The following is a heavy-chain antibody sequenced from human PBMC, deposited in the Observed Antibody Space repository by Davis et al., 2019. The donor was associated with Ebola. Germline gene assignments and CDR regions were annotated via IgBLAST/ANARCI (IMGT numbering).Heavy chain of an antibody. V-gene: IGHV1-3*04. J-gene: IGHJ1*01. CDR2: INTGNGNT. CDR1: GYTFTSYA. D-gene: IGHD6-19*01. CDR3: ARGYSSGWYYLYFQH. Sequence: ASVKVSCKASGYTFTSYAMHWVRQAPGQRLEWMGWINTGNGNTKYSQKFQGRVTITRDTSASTAYMELSSLRSEDTAVYYCARGYSSGWYYLYFQHWGQGTLVTVSS.